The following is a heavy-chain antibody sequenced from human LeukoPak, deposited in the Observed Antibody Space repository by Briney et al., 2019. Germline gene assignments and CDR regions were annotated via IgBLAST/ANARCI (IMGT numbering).Heavy chain of an antibody. Sequence: SETLSLTCAVYGGSFSGYYWSWIRQPPGKGLEWIGEINHSGSTNYNPSLKSRVTISVDTSKNQFSLKLSSVTAADTAVYYCAREGWTYGNLYYFDYWGQGTLVTVSS. V-gene: IGHV4-34*01. CDR3: AREGWTYGNLYYFDY. CDR2: INHSGST. CDR1: GGSFSGYY. J-gene: IGHJ4*02. D-gene: IGHD3-10*01.